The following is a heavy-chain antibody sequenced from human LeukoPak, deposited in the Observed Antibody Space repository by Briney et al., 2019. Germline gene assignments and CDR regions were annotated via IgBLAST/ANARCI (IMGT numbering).Heavy chain of an antibody. V-gene: IGHV3-11*01. CDR3: ARDCSGGSCYSDVGDAFDI. CDR2: ISSSGSTI. CDR1: GFTFSDYY. D-gene: IGHD2-15*01. J-gene: IGHJ3*02. Sequence: PGGSLRLSCAASGFTFSDYYMSWIRQAPGKGLEWVSYISSSGSTIYYADSVKGRFTISRDNAKNSLYLQMNSLRAEDTAVYYCARDCSGGSCYSDVGDAFDIWGQGTMVTVSS.